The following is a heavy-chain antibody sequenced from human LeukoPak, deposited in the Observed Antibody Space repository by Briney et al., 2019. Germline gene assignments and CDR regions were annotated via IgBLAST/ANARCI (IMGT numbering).Heavy chain of an antibody. CDR3: AREEYPYSLGDY. Sequence: PSETLSLTCTVSGGSIRSSSYYWGWIRQPPGKGLEWIGSIYYSGSTNYKPSLRSRVTISVDTSKNQFSLKLSSVTAADTAVYYCAREEYPYSLGDYWGQGTLVTVSS. D-gene: IGHD5-18*01. V-gene: IGHV4-39*02. CDR1: GGSIRSSSYY. J-gene: IGHJ4*02. CDR2: IYYSGST.